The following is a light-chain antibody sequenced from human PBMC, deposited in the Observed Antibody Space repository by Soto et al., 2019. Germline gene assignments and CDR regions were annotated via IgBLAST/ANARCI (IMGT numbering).Light chain of an antibody. V-gene: IGLV2-14*03. CDR2: DVS. Sequence: QSVLTQPASVSGSPGQSITISCTGTSSDVGGYNFVSWYQHHPGKAPKLIIYDVSNRPSGVSNRFSGSKSGNTASLTISGLQADDVADSSCTSYTSSTTYVFGTGTKVPVL. J-gene: IGLJ1*01. CDR1: SSDVGGYNF. CDR3: TSYTSSTTYV.